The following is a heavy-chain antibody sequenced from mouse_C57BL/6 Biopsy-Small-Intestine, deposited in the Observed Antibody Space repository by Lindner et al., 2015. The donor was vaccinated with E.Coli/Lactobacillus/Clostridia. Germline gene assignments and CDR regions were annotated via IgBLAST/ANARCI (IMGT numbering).Heavy chain of an antibody. J-gene: IGHJ2*01. CDR2: INPSTAST. CDR1: GYSFTGNY. CDR3: ARREVYYFDY. Sequence: VQLQESGPELVKSGASVRISCKASGYSFTGNYINWVKQGPEKRLEWIGEINPSTASTTFNQKFRAKATLTVDRSSSTAYMQFKSLTSEDSAVYFCARREVYYFDYWGQGTTLTVSS. V-gene: IGHV1-42*01.